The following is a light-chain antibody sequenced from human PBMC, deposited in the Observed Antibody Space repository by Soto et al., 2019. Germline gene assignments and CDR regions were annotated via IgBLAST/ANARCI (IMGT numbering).Light chain of an antibody. Sequence: QSVLTQPPSASGTPGQRVTISCSGSNSNIGSNLVSWYQQVPGTAPKVLIYSNDQRPSGVPDRFSGSKSGASASLAISGLQSDDEADYYCAAWDDSLKGVLVGGGTKLTV. V-gene: IGLV1-44*01. CDR2: SND. CDR3: AAWDDSLKGVL. J-gene: IGLJ2*01. CDR1: NSNIGSNL.